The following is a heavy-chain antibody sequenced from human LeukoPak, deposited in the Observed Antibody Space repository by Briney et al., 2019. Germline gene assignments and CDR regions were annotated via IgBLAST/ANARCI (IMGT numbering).Heavy chain of an antibody. V-gene: IGHV4-4*07. CDR3: ARDRGAAAGNNWFDP. D-gene: IGHD6-13*01. CDR1: GGSINSFY. CDR2: IYSSGST. J-gene: IGHJ5*02. Sequence: SETLSLTCTVSGGSINSFYWTWIRQPAGKGLEWIGRIYSSGSTNFNPSLKSRVTMSVDTSKNQFSLRLSSVTAADTAVYYCARDRGAAAGNNWFDPWVQGTLVTVAS.